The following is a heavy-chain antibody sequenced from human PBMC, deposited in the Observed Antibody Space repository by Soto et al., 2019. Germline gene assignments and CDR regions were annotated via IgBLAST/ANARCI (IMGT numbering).Heavy chain of an antibody. V-gene: IGHV1-69*13. Sequence: SVKVSCKASGGTFSSYAISWVRQAPGQGLEWMGGIIPIFGTANYAQKFQGRVTITADESTSTAYMELSSLRSEDTAVYYCARGNIVVVPAATRHYYYYGMDVWGQGTTVT. J-gene: IGHJ6*02. CDR3: ARGNIVVVPAATRHYYYYGMDV. D-gene: IGHD2-2*01. CDR1: GGTFSSYA. CDR2: IIPIFGTA.